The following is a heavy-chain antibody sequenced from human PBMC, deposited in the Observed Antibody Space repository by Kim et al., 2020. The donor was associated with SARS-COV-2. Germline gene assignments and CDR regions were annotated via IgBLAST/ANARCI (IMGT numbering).Heavy chain of an antibody. CDR2: IIPIFGTA. V-gene: IGHV1-69*13. D-gene: IGHD2-2*01. Sequence: SVKVSCKASGGTFSSYAISWVRQAPGQGLEWMGGIIPIFGTANYAQKFQGRVTITADESTSTAYMELSSLRSEDTAVYYCARDCGRYCSSTSCYSCYYGMDVWGQGTTVTVSS. J-gene: IGHJ6*02. CDR1: GGTFSSYA. CDR3: ARDCGRYCSSTSCYSCYYGMDV.